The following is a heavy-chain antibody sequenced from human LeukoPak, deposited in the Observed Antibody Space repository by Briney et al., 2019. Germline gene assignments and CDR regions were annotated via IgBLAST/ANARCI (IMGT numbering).Heavy chain of an antibody. CDR1: GFTFSSYW. Sequence: PGGSLRLSCAASGFTFSSYWMSWVRQAPGKGLEWVANIKQDGSEKYYVDSVKGRFTISRDNAKNSLYLQMNSLRAEDTAVYYCARTRVGVHDAFDIWGQGTMVTVSS. J-gene: IGHJ3*02. CDR2: IKQDGSEK. D-gene: IGHD3-16*01. CDR3: ARTRVGVHDAFDI. V-gene: IGHV3-7*01.